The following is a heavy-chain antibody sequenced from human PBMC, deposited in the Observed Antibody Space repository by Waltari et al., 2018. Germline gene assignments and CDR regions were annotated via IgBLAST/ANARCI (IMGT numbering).Heavy chain of an antibody. D-gene: IGHD6-13*01. Sequence: QVQLVQSGAEVKKPGASVKVSCKASGYTFTGYYMHWVRQAPGQGLEWMGRSNPDGGGTNYAQKFQGRVTMTRDTSISTAYMELSRLRSDDTAVYYCARDYSSSWLFQHWGQGTLVTVSS. V-gene: IGHV1-2*06. CDR3: ARDYSSSWLFQH. CDR1: GYTFTGYY. CDR2: SNPDGGGT. J-gene: IGHJ1*01.